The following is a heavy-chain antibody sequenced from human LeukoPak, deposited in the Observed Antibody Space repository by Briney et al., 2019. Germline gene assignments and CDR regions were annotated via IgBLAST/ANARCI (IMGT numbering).Heavy chain of an antibody. CDR3: AKTRTYYYDSSLGPADY. CDR1: GFTFSSYA. V-gene: IGHV3-23*01. CDR2: ISGSGGST. D-gene: IGHD3-22*01. Sequence: PGGSLRLSCAASGFTFSSYAMSWVRQAPGKGLEWVSAISGSGGSTYYADSVKGRFTISRDNSKNTLYLQMNSLRAEDTAVYYCAKTRTYYYDSSLGPADYWGQGTLVTVSS. J-gene: IGHJ4*02.